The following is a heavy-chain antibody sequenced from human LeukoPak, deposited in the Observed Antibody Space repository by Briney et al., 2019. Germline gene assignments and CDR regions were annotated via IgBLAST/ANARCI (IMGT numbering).Heavy chain of an antibody. V-gene: IGHV3-30*02. D-gene: IGHD3-9*01. J-gene: IGHJ5*02. CDR3: ARVVTYYDILTGNNWFDP. Sequence: QAGGSLRLSCAASGFTFRSYGMHWVRQAPGKGLEWVAFIRYDGSNKYYADSVKGRFTISRDNAKNSLYLQMNSLRAEDTAVYYCARVVTYYDILTGNNWFDPWGQGTLVTVSS. CDR1: GFTFRSYG. CDR2: IRYDGSNK.